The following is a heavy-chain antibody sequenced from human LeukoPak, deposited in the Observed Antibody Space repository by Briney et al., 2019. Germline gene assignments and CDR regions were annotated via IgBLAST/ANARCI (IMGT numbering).Heavy chain of an antibody. D-gene: IGHD2-15*01. V-gene: IGHV1-18*01. CDR2: ISAYNGNT. Sequence: ASVKVSCKASGYTFTSYGISWVRQAPGQGLEWMGWISAYNGNTNYAQKLQGRVTMTTDTSTSTAYMELRSLRSDDTAVYYCARDPSSGGNYYYYGMDVWGQGTTVTVSS. J-gene: IGHJ6*02. CDR3: ARDPSSGGNYYYYGMDV. CDR1: GYTFTSYG.